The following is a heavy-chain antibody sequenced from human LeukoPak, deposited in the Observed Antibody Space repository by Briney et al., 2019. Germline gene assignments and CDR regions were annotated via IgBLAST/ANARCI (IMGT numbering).Heavy chain of an antibody. CDR3: ARERKWVFGVVILGFDP. CDR2: IYYSGST. V-gene: IGHV4-39*07. Sequence: GSLRLSCAASGFTFSSYWMSWVRQAPGKGLEWIGSIYYSGSTYYNPSLKSRVTISVDTSKNQFSLKLSSVTAADTAVYYCARERKWVFGVVILGFDPWGQGTLVTVSS. D-gene: IGHD3-3*01. CDR1: GFTFSSYW. J-gene: IGHJ5*02.